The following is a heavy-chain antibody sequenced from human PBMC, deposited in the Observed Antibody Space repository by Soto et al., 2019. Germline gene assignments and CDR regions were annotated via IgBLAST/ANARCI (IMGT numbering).Heavy chain of an antibody. V-gene: IGHV3-74*01. J-gene: IGHJ6*02. CDR2: INSDGSST. D-gene: IGHD2-21*02. Sequence: GGSLRLSCAASGFTLRSYWMHWVRQAPGKGLVWVSRINSDGSSTSYADSVKGRFTISRDNAKNTLYLQMNSLRAEDTAVYYCVRRVTDYGMDVWGQGTTVTVSS. CDR3: VRRVTDYGMDV. CDR1: GFTLRSYW.